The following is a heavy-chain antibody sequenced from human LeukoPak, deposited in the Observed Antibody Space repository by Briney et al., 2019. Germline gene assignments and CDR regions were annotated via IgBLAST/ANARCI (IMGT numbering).Heavy chain of an antibody. Sequence: AGGSLRLSCAASGFTFSTYAMTWVRQAPGKGLEWVSAISGSGGSTYYADSVKGRFTISRDNSKNTLYLQMNSLRAEDTAVYYCARDRGAVAGSYFDYWGQGTLVTVSS. CDR1: GFTFSTYA. D-gene: IGHD6-19*01. CDR3: ARDRGAVAGSYFDY. CDR2: ISGSGGST. V-gene: IGHV3-23*01. J-gene: IGHJ4*02.